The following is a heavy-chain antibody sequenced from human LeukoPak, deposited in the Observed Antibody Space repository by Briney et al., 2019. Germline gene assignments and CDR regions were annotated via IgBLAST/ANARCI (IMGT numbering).Heavy chain of an antibody. CDR3: ARDSGIESYGSGSSNLDY. Sequence: PGGSLRLSCAASGFTFSSYAMHWVRQAPGKGLEWVAVISYDGSNKYYADSVKGRFTISRDNSKNTLYLQMNSLRAEDTAVYYCARDSGIESYGSGSSNLDYWGQGTLVTVSS. CDR1: GFTFSSYA. J-gene: IGHJ4*02. V-gene: IGHV3-30-3*01. CDR2: ISYDGSNK. D-gene: IGHD3-10*01.